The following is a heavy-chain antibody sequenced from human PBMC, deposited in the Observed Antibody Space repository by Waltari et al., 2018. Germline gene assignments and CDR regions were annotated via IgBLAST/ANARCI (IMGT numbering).Heavy chain of an antibody. J-gene: IGHJ4*02. V-gene: IGHV4-30-2*01. Sequence: QLQLQESGSGLVKPSQTLSLTCAVSGGSISSGGYSWSWIRQHTGKGLEWIGYIYHSGSTYYNPSLKSRVTISVDRSKNQFSLKLSSVTAADTAVYYCARELGTGGADYWGQGTLVTVSS. CDR3: ARELGTGGADY. CDR1: GGSISSGGYS. CDR2: IYHSGST. D-gene: IGHD7-27*01.